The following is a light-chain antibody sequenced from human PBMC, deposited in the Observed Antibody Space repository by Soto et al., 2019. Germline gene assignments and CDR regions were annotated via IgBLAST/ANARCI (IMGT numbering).Light chain of an antibody. Sequence: EIVLTQSPGTLSLSPGERATLSCRASQSIRSNYVAWYQQKPGQGPRLLIYGASSRATGIPDRFSGSGSGTDFTLTISRLEPEDFAVYYCQQYGSSPPLTFGGGTKVDIK. V-gene: IGKV3-20*01. CDR3: QQYGSSPPLT. CDR2: GAS. CDR1: QSIRSNY. J-gene: IGKJ4*01.